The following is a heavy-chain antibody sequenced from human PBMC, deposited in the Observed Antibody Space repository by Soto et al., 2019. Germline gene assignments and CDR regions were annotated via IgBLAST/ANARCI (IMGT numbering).Heavy chain of an antibody. CDR3: ARVRGTAGKRYFDY. D-gene: IGHD6-13*01. V-gene: IGHV4-59*07. CDR2: TYYSGST. Sequence: PSDTLSLTCTVSVGSMISYYWNWMRQPPGKGLQWIGYTYYSGSTTYNPSLKSRVTISVDSSKNQFSLKLDSVTPADTAVYYCARVRGTAGKRYFDYWGPGTLVTVSS. J-gene: IGHJ4*02. CDR1: VGSMISYY.